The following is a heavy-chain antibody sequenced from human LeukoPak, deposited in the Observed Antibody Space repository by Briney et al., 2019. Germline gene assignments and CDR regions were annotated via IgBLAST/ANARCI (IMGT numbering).Heavy chain of an antibody. J-gene: IGHJ4*02. CDR2: IKSKTDGGTT. D-gene: IGHD3-22*01. CDR3: ARRYYYDSIAFDY. V-gene: IGHV3-15*01. CDR1: GFTFGSYW. Sequence: PGGSLRLSCAASGFTFGSYWMSWVRQAPGKGLEWVGRIKSKTDGGTTDYAAPVKGRFTISRDDSRGSLYLQMNSLRAEDTAVYYCARRYYYDSIAFDYWGQGTLVTVSS.